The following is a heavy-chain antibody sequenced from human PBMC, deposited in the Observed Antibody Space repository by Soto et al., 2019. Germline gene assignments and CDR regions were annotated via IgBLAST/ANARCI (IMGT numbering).Heavy chain of an antibody. CDR1: GFTFSSYA. CDR3: AKQFEPYCSGGSCWAGYAFDI. V-gene: IGHV3-23*01. D-gene: IGHD2-15*01. J-gene: IGHJ3*02. CDR2: ISGSGGST. Sequence: HPGGSLRLSCAASGFTFSSYAMSWVRQAPGKGLEWVSAISGSGGSTYYADSVKGRFTISRDNSKNTLYLQMNSLRAEDTAVYYCAKQFEPYCSGGSCWAGYAFDIWGQGTMVTVSS.